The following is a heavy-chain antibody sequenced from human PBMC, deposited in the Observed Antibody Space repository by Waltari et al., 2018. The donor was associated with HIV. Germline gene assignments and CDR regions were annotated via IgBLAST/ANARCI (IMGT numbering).Heavy chain of an antibody. Sequence: EVHLVASGGGLVQPGGSLSIYCAVVGLTFPHSALNWVRQAPGKGIDWVLAISGSGGSTYYADSVKGRFTISRDNSKNTLYLQMNSLRAEDTALYYCAKDDSTGSSGYYPFHYWGQGTLITVSS. J-gene: IGHJ4*02. D-gene: IGHD3-22*01. CDR2: ISGSGGST. CDR1: GLTFPHSA. CDR3: AKDDSTGSSGYYPFHY. V-gene: IGHV3-23*04.